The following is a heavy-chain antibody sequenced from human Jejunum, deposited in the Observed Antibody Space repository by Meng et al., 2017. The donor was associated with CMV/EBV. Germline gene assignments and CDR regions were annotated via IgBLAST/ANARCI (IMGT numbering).Heavy chain of an antibody. Sequence: GQLVESGGGLVQPGGSLRLSCAVSGFIVSSNYMSWVRQAPGKGLEWVSVIYGGGGTYYADSVKGRFIISRDNSKNTLYVQMNSLTGDDTAVYYCAGGDCTSGSCALDYWGRGTLVTVSS. V-gene: IGHV3-66*01. CDR1: GFIVSSNY. CDR2: IYGGGGT. CDR3: AGGDCTSGSCALDY. J-gene: IGHJ4*02. D-gene: IGHD2-15*01.